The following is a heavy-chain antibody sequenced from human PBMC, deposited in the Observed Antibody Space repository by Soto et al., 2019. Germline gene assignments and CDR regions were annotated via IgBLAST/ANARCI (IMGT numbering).Heavy chain of an antibody. D-gene: IGHD1-26*01. CDR2: ISYDGSNK. Sequence: QVQLVESGGGVVQPGRSLRLSCAASGFTFSSYAMHWVRQAPGKGLEWVAVISYDGSNKYYADSVKGRFTISRDNSENTLYLQMNSLRAEDTAVYYCARGAKWELLPDWFDPWGQGTLVTVSS. J-gene: IGHJ5*02. CDR1: GFTFSSYA. CDR3: ARGAKWELLPDWFDP. V-gene: IGHV3-30-3*01.